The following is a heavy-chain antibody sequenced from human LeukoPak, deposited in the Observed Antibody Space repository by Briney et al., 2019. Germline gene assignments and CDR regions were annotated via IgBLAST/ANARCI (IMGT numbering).Heavy chain of an antibody. V-gene: IGHV1-46*01. CDR1: GYTFTSYY. CDR2: INTSGGST. J-gene: IGHJ4*02. Sequence: GASVKVSCKASGYTFTSYYFHWVRQAPGQGLEWMGIINTSGGSTTYAQKFQGRVTMTRDTSTSTVYMELSSLRSEDTAVYYCARGFYGSGSYGTFDYWGQGALVTVSS. CDR3: ARGFYGSGSYGTFDY. D-gene: IGHD3-10*01.